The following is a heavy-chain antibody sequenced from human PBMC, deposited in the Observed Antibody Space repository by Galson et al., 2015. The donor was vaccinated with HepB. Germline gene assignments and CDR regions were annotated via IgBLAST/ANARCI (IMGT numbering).Heavy chain of an antibody. CDR2: ISSDGNNR. Sequence: SLRLSCAASGFAFSTYGMHWVRQAPGRGLEWVAVISSDGNNRYYADSVKGRFTISRDNSRHTLYLQMNSLRADDTAVYYCAKDVQWACYGGNSGDYWGQGTQVTVSS. CDR1: GFAFSTYG. J-gene: IGHJ4*02. D-gene: IGHD4-23*01. V-gene: IGHV3-30*18. CDR3: AKDVQWACYGGNSGDY.